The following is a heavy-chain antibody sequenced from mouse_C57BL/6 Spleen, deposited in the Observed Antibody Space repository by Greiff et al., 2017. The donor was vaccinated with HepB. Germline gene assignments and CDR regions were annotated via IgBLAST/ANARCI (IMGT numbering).Heavy chain of an antibody. CDR1: GFTFSSYG. V-gene: IGHV5-6*01. Sequence: VQLKESGGDLVKPGGSLKLSCAASGFTFSSYGMSWVRQTPDKRLEWVATISSGGSYTYYPDSVKGRFTISRDHAKNTLYLQMSSLKSEDTAMYYCARHEGLRRRDYFDYWGQGTTLTVSS. CDR3: ARHEGLRRRDYFDY. D-gene: IGHD2-4*01. J-gene: IGHJ2*01. CDR2: ISSGGSYT.